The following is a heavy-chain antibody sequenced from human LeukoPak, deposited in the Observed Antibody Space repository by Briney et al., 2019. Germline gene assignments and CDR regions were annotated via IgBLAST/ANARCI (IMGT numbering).Heavy chain of an antibody. D-gene: IGHD3-22*01. V-gene: IGHV1-69*13. CDR1: GGTFSSYA. CDR2: IIPIFGTA. Sequence: GASVKVSCKASGGTFSSYAISWVRQAPGQGLEWMGGIIPIFGTANYAQKFQGRVTITADESTSTAYMELSSLRSEDTAVYYCARDLSSGYYDGSGPNDAFDIWGQGTMVTVSS. J-gene: IGHJ3*02. CDR3: ARDLSSGYYDGSGPNDAFDI.